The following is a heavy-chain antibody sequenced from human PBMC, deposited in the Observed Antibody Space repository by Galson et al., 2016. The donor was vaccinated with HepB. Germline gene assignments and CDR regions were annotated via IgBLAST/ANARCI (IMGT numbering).Heavy chain of an antibody. D-gene: IGHD3-9*01. Sequence: SLRLSCAVSGFSFRSYAIDWVRQAPGKGLGWVGIISYDGNKEYYGDSVKGRFTISRDNSKNTAYLQMDSLGPEDTAIYYCARDRAGPGDILEVWGQGTTVTVSS. J-gene: IGHJ6*02. CDR2: ISYDGNKE. V-gene: IGHV3-30-3*01. CDR1: GFSFRSYA. CDR3: ARDRAGPGDILEV.